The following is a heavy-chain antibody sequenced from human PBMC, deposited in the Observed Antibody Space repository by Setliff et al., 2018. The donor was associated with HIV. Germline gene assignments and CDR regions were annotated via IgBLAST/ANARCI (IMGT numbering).Heavy chain of an antibody. V-gene: IGHV1-8*02. J-gene: IGHJ4*02. D-gene: IGHD3-9*01. CDR1: GYTFTSYG. CDR2: MNPNSGDT. Sequence: ASVKVSCKASGYTFTSYGISWVRQATGQGLEWMGWMNPNSGDTGYAQKFQGRVIMTRDTSISTAYMELSSLRSEDTAVYYCAREHDSLTGYSFDFWGQGTLVTVSS. CDR3: AREHDSLTGYSFDF.